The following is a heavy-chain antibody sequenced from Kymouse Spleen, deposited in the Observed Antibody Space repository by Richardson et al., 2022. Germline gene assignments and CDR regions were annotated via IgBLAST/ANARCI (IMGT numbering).Heavy chain of an antibody. Sequence: QVQLVESGGGVVQPGRSLRLSCAASGFTFSSYGMHWVRQAPGKGLEWVAVISYDGSNKYYADSVKGRFTISRDNSKNTLYLQMNSLRAEDTAVYYCAKDKGDCSSTSCYDYYYGMDVWGQGTTVTVSS. CDR3: AKDKGDCSSTSCYDYYYGMDV. J-gene: IGHJ6*02. V-gene: IGHV3-30*18. CDR2: ISYDGSNK. CDR1: GFTFSSYG. D-gene: IGHD2-2*02.